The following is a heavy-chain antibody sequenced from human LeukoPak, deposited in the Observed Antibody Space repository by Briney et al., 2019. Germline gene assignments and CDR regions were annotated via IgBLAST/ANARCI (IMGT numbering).Heavy chain of an antibody. D-gene: IGHD6-19*01. CDR1: GDSVASNSAA. CDR3: ARGAVAVRNAFDI. Sequence: SQTLSLTCAISGDSVASNSAAWNWIRQSPSRGLEWLGRTYYSSKWYNDYAVSVKSRITINPDTSKNQFSLQLNSVTPEDTALYYCARGAVAVRNAFDIWGQGTMVTVSS. V-gene: IGHV6-1*01. CDR2: TYYSSKWYN. J-gene: IGHJ3*02.